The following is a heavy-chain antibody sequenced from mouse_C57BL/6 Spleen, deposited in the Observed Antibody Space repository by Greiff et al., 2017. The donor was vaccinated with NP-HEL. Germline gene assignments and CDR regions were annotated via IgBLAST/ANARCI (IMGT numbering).Heavy chain of an antibody. CDR3: AREGTGAFDY. J-gene: IGHJ2*01. V-gene: IGHV1-52*01. CDR1: GYTFTSYW. Sequence: QVQLQQPGAELVRPGSSVKLSCKASGYTFTSYWMHWVKQRPIQGLEWIGNIDPSDSETHYNQKFTDKATLTVDKSSSTAYMQLSSLTSEDSAVYYGAREGTGAFDYWGQGTTLTVSS. CDR2: IDPSDSET. D-gene: IGHD4-1*01.